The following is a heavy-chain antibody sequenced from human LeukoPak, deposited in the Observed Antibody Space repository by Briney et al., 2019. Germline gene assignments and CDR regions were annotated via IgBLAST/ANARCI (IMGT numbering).Heavy chain of an antibody. D-gene: IGHD2-2*01. V-gene: IGHV4-59*08. Sequence: SETLSLTCTVSGGSISSYYWSWIRQPPGKGLEWIGYIYYSGSTNYNPSPKSRVTISVDTSKNQFSLKLSSVTAADTAVYYCARLRTNSWFDPWGQGTLVTVSS. CDR3: ARLRTNSWFDP. J-gene: IGHJ5*02. CDR1: GGSISSYY. CDR2: IYYSGST.